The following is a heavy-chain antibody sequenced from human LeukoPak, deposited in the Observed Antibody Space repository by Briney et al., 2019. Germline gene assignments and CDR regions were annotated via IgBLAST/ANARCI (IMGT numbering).Heavy chain of an antibody. D-gene: IGHD3-3*01. V-gene: IGHV1-8*01. CDR3: ARLPYYDFWSGYYAFDI. CDR2: MNPNSGNT. Sequence: ASVKVSCKASGYTFTSYDINWVRQATGQGLEWMGWMNPNSGNTGYAQKFQGRVTMTRNTSISTAYMELSSLRSEDTAVYYCARLPYYDFWSGYYAFDIWGQGTMVTVSS. J-gene: IGHJ3*02. CDR1: GYTFTSYD.